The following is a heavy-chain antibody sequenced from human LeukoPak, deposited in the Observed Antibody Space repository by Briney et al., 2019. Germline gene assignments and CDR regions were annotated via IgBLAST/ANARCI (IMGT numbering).Heavy chain of an antibody. J-gene: IGHJ6*04. Sequence: GGSLRLSCAASGFTVSSNYMSWVRQAPGKGLEWVSVIYSGGSTYYADSVKGRFTISRDNSKNTLYLQMNSLRAEDTAVYYCARHGSGSEYYYYGMDVWGKGTTVTVSS. V-gene: IGHV3-66*04. CDR2: IYSGGST. CDR1: GFTVSSNY. CDR3: ARHGSGSEYYYYGMDV. D-gene: IGHD3-10*01.